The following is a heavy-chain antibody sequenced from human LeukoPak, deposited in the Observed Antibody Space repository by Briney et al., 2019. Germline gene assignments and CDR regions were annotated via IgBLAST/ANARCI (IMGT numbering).Heavy chain of an antibody. J-gene: IGHJ4*02. D-gene: IGHD6-13*01. V-gene: IGHV3-30-3*01. CDR1: GFTFSSYA. CDR3: ASHIAAAGGYY. Sequence: GGSLRLSCAASGFTFSSYAMHWVRQAPGKGLEWVAVISYDGSNKYYADSVKGRFTISRDNSKNTLYLQMNSLRAEDTAVYYCASHIAAAGGYYWGQGTLVTVSS. CDR2: ISYDGSNK.